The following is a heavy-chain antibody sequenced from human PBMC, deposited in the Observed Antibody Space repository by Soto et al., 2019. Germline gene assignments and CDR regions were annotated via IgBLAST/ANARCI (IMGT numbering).Heavy chain of an antibody. CDR2: IYYSGST. Sequence: SETLSLTCTVSGGSISSSSYYWGWIRQPPGKGLEWIGSIYYSGSTYYNPSLKSRVTISVDTSKNQFSLKLSSVTAADTAVYYCASRESSSWYHYYYYYGMDVWGQGTTVTVSS. V-gene: IGHV4-39*01. J-gene: IGHJ6*02. D-gene: IGHD6-13*01. CDR3: ASRESSSWYHYYYYYGMDV. CDR1: GGSISSSSYY.